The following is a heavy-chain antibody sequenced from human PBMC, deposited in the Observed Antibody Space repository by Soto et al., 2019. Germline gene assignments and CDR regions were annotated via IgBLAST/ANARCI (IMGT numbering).Heavy chain of an antibody. J-gene: IGHJ6*02. CDR3: ARGEMDV. CDR2: INPVSGGA. Sequence: QVQLVQSGAEVKRPGASVEISCKTSGFTFTSNYLHWVRQAPGQGLEWVAMINPVSGGATYSEKFRGRVTVTRDTSTRAIYLEVNSLTPEDTDVYYCARGEMDVWGRGTTVTVSS. D-gene: IGHD3-16*01. CDR1: GFTFTSNY. V-gene: IGHV1-46*01.